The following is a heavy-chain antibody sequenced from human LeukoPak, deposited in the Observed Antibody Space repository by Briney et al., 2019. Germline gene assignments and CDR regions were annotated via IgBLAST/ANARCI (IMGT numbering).Heavy chain of an antibody. Sequence: PSETLSLTCAVYGGSFSGYYWSWIRQPPGKGLEWIGEINHGGSTNYNPSLKSRVTISVDTSKNQFSLKLSPVTAADTAVYYCARSTVSKSSSGLPQNWFDPWGQGTLVTVSS. CDR2: INHGGST. V-gene: IGHV4-34*01. CDR3: ARSTVSKSSSGLPQNWFDP. D-gene: IGHD6-6*01. CDR1: GGSFSGYY. J-gene: IGHJ5*02.